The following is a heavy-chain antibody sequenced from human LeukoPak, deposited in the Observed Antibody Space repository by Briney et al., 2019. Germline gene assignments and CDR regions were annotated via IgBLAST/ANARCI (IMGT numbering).Heavy chain of an antibody. CDR2: IIPIFGTA. V-gene: IGHV1-69*13. CDR1: GATFSSYA. Sequence: GASVKVSCKASGATFSSYAISWVRQAPGQGLEWMGGIIPIFGTANYAQKFQGRVTITADESTSTAYMELSSLRPEDTAVYYCALLESSSDYYYYMDVWGKGTTVTVSS. CDR3: ALLESSSDYYYYMDV. D-gene: IGHD6-6*01. J-gene: IGHJ6*03.